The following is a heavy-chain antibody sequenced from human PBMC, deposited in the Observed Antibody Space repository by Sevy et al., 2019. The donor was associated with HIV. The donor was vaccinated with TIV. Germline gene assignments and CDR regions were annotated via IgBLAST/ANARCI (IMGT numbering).Heavy chain of an antibody. D-gene: IGHD6-13*01. CDR1: GGSISSYY. Sequence: SETLSLTCTVSGGSISSYYWSWIRQPPGKGLEWIGYIYYSGSTNYNPSLKSRVTISVDTSKNQFSLKLSSVTGADTAVYYCARHIGYSSSPNWFDPWGQGTLVTVSS. CDR2: IYYSGST. CDR3: ARHIGYSSSPNWFDP. J-gene: IGHJ5*02. V-gene: IGHV4-59*08.